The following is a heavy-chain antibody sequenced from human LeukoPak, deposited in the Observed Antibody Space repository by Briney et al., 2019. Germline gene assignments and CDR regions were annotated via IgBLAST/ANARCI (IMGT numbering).Heavy chain of an antibody. D-gene: IGHD3-3*01. CDR2: MNPNSGNT. Sequence: GASVKVSCKVSAYTFTSYDINWVRQATGQGLEWMGWMNPNSGNTGYAQKFQGRVTMTRNTSISTAYMELSSLRSEDTAVYYCARVPLRRADFWSGLHPIMDVWGKGTTVTVSS. CDR3: ARVPLRRADFWSGLHPIMDV. J-gene: IGHJ6*03. V-gene: IGHV1-8*02. CDR1: AYTFTSYD.